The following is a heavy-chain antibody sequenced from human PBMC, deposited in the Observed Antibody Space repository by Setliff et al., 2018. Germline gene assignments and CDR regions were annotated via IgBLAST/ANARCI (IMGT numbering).Heavy chain of an antibody. D-gene: IGHD3-3*01. Sequence: ASETLSLTCAVSGYSISSGYYWGWIRQPPGKGLEWIGNIYHSGSTYYNPSLKSRVTISVDTSKNQFSLKLTSVIAADTAVYYCARHGLQFLEWLSAFDYWGQGTLVTVSS. J-gene: IGHJ4*02. CDR3: ARHGLQFLEWLSAFDY. V-gene: IGHV4-38-2*01. CDR1: GYSISSGYY. CDR2: IYHSGST.